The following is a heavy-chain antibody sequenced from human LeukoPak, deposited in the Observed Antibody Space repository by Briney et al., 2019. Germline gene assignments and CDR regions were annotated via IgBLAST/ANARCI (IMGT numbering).Heavy chain of an antibody. J-gene: IGHJ4*02. CDR3: ATYRQVLLPFES. V-gene: IGHV3-23*01. Sequence: GGSLRLSCAASGFTFSSYSMNWVRQAPGKGLEWVSSVVYGETTTYYTSSVKGRFTISRDNSKSTLSLQMNSLRAEDTAIYYCATYRQVLLPFESWGQGTLVTVSS. CDR1: GFTFSSYS. D-gene: IGHD2-8*02. CDR2: VVYGETTT.